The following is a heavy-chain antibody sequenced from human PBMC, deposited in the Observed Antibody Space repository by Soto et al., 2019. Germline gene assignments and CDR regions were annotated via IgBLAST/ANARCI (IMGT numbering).Heavy chain of an antibody. Sequence: QVQLVQSGAEVKKPGASVKVSCKASGYTFTSYAMHWVRQAPGQRLEWMGWINAGNGNTKYSQKFQGRVTITRDTSASTAYMDKSSLRSEYTPVYYCARDLGSASSGYYSFTWFDPWRQGTLVTVSS. V-gene: IGHV1-3*01. CDR3: ARDLGSASSGYYSFTWFDP. CDR2: INAGNGNT. J-gene: IGHJ5*02. D-gene: IGHD3-22*01. CDR1: GYTFTSYA.